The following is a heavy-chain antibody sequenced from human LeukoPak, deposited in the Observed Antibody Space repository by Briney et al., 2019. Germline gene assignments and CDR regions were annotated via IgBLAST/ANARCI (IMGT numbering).Heavy chain of an antibody. Sequence: SETLSLTCAVSNSSISSGYFWGWIRQSPGKGLEWVGSIYHIGKTYYNPSLRSRLIISVDTSKNQLSLSLNSLTAAASALYYCARGAGAFGSSSYHFDYWGQGILVTVSS. J-gene: IGHJ4*02. CDR3: ARGAGAFGSSSYHFDY. CDR1: NSSISSGYF. CDR2: IYHIGKT. V-gene: IGHV4-38-2*01. D-gene: IGHD6-6*01.